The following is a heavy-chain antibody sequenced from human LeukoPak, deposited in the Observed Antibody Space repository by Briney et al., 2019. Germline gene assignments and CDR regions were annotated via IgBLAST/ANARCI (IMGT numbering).Heavy chain of an antibody. D-gene: IGHD3-10*02. J-gene: IGHJ4*02. CDR2: ISSSSSYI. CDR3: ARGTMFPYYFDY. V-gene: IGHV3-21*01. CDR1: GFKFSSYS. Sequence: GGSLRLSCAASGFKFSSYSMKWVRQAPGKGLEWVSFISSSSSYICYADSVKGRFTISRDNAKNSLYLQMNSLRAEDTAVYYCARGTMFPYYFDYWGQGSLVTVSS.